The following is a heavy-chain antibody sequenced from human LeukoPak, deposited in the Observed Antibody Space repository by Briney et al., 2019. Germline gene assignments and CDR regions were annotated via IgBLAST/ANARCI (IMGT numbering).Heavy chain of an antibody. CDR3: VSDRETQEQI. J-gene: IGHJ3*02. CDR2: ISYNGDST. D-gene: IGHD1-26*01. V-gene: IGHV3-64D*09. CDR1: GFTFSRHN. Sequence: GGSLRLSCSGSGFTFSRHNMHWVRQAPGKGLEYVSAISYNGDSTYYVDSEKGRFTISRDNSKNTLDLQMSSLRPEDTAVYYCVSDRETQEQIWGPGTLVTVSS.